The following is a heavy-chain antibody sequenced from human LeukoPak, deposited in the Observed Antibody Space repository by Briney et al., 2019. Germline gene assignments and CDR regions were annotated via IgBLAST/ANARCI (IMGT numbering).Heavy chain of an antibody. CDR1: GYTFTGYY. V-gene: IGHV1-2*02. D-gene: IGHD6-13*01. CDR2: INPNSGGT. CDR3: ARVDRQQLVLFDY. Sequence: GASVKVSFKSSGYTFTGYYMHWVRQAPGQGLEWMGWINPNSGGTNYAQKFQGRVTMTRDTSISTAYMELSRLRSDDTAVYYCARVDRQQLVLFDYWGQGTLVTVSS. J-gene: IGHJ4*02.